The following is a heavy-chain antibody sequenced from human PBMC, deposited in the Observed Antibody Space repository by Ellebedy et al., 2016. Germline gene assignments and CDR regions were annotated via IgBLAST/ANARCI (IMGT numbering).Heavy chain of an antibody. CDR3: VRVGYFYHMDV. J-gene: IGHJ6*03. Sequence: SETLSLTCTVSGYSISSGHYWGWIRQSPGKGLEWIGNIYHSGTTYDSPSLRSRVTISVDTSKNQFSLKLTSVTAADTAVYYCVRVGYFYHMDVWGKGTTVTVSS. CDR1: GYSISSGHY. V-gene: IGHV4-38-2*02. CDR2: IYHSGTT.